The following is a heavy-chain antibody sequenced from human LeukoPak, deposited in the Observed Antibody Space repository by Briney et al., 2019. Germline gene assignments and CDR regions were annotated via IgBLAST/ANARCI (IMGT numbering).Heavy chain of an antibody. V-gene: IGHV3-66*01. CDR3: ARDRRYYYDRDAFDI. D-gene: IGHD3-22*01. CDR2: IYSGGST. Sequence: GGSLRLSCAASGFTVSSNYMSWVRQAPGEGLEWVSVIYSGGSTYYADSVKGRFTISRDNSKNTLYLQMNSLRAEDTAVYYCARDRRYYYDRDAFDIWGQGTMVTVSS. CDR1: GFTVSSNY. J-gene: IGHJ3*02.